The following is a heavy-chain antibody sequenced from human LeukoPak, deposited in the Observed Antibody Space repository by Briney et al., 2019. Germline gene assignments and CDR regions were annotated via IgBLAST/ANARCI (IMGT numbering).Heavy chain of an antibody. CDR3: ARDAALYYDILTGYYKGSYFDY. CDR1: GFTFSSYS. V-gene: IGHV3-21*01. J-gene: IGHJ4*02. D-gene: IGHD3-9*01. Sequence: PGGSLRLSCAASGFTFSSYSMNWVRKAPGKGLEWVSSIISSSIYIYYADSVKGRFPISRDNAKISLYLQMNSLRAEDTAVYYCARDAALYYDILTGYYKGSYFDYWGQGTLVTVSS. CDR2: IISSSIYI.